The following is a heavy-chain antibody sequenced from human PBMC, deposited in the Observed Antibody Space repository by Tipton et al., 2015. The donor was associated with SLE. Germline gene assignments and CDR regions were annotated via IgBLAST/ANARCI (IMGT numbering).Heavy chain of an antibody. CDR3: ARRSDYSGSGSSWAFDI. V-gene: IGHV4-4*07. CDR1: GGSINDFY. CDR2: VYTSGST. Sequence: TLSLTCTVSGGSINDFYWTWIRQSAGKGLEWIGRVYTSGSTNYNPSLESRVTMSVDRSKNQFSLKLSSVTAADTAVYYCARRSDYSGSGSSWAFDIWGQGTMVTVSS. J-gene: IGHJ3*02. D-gene: IGHD3-10*01.